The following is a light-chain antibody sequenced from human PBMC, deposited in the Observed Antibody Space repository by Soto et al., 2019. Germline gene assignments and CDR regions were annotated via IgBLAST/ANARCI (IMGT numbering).Light chain of an antibody. CDR3: TSYAGGNNV. Sequence: QSVLTQPPSASGSPGQSVTISCTGTSSDVGGYNYVSWYQQYPGKVPKLMVCEVNKRPSGVPDRFSGSKSGNTASLTVSGLQADDEADYYCTSYAGGNNVFGTGTKLTVL. CDR1: SSDVGGYNY. CDR2: EVN. V-gene: IGLV2-8*01. J-gene: IGLJ1*01.